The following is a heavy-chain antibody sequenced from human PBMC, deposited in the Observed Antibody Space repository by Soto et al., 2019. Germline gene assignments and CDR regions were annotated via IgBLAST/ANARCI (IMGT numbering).Heavy chain of an antibody. CDR2: INPNSGGT. D-gene: IGHD3-10*01. CDR1: VYTFTSYG. J-gene: IGHJ6*02. CDR3: ARGPITRLCMDV. V-gene: IGHV1-2*04. Sequence: ASVKVSCKASVYTFTSYGISWVRQAPGQGLEWMGWINPNSGGTNYAQKFQGWVTMTRDTSISTAYMELSRLRSDDTAVYYCARGPITRLCMDVWGQGTTVTVSS.